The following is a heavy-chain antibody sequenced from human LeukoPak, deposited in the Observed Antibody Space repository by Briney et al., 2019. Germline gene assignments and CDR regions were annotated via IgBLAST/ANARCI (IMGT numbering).Heavy chain of an antibody. CDR2: INHSGST. J-gene: IGHJ4*02. Sequence: SEPLSLPCAVSGGSFSGYYWSWIRQPPGKGLEWIGEINHSGSTNYNPSLKSRVTISVDTSKNQFSLKLSSVTAADTAVYYCARGLRWELLSWGQGTLVTVSS. D-gene: IGHD1-26*01. CDR3: ARGLRWELLS. V-gene: IGHV4-34*01. CDR1: GGSFSGYY.